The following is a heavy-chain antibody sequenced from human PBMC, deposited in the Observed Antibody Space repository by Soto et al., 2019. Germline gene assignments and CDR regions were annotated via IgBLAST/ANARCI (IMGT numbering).Heavy chain of an antibody. Sequence: QLQLVQSGAEVKKPGASVKVSCKASGYTLTSYGISWVRQAPGQGLEWMGWISGYNGATNYAYKLQGRVTMTTDTSTCTAYMELRSLRPDDTAVYYCATFYSHGWPRGNLDQWGQGTLVTVSS. V-gene: IGHV1-18*01. CDR3: ATFYSHGWPRGNLDQ. D-gene: IGHD6-19*01. CDR2: ISGYNGAT. CDR1: GYTLTSYG. J-gene: IGHJ4*02.